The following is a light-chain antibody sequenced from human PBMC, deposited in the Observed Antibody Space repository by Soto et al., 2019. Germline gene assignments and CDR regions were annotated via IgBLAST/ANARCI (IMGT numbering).Light chain of an antibody. CDR3: LQATHRPYT. CDR2: KVS. Sequence: DVVMTQSPLSLCVTLGQPASISCRSSQSLVHSDGNTYFLWFQQRPGQSPRRLIYKVSNRDAGAPDRFSGSGSGVDFTLKISRVEVEDVGVYYCLQATHRPYTFGQGTNLEIK. J-gene: IGKJ2*01. CDR1: QSLVHSDGNTY. V-gene: IGKV2-30*02.